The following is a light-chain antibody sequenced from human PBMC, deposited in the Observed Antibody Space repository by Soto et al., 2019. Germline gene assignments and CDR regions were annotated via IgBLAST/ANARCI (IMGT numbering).Light chain of an antibody. CDR1: STDVGGFKY. V-gene: IGLV2-14*01. J-gene: IGLJ2*01. Sequence: QSALTQPASVSGSPGQSITISCTASSTDVGGFKYVSWYQQHPGKVPKLIIFDVSYRPSGVSNRFSGSKSGDTASLTSSGLQTDDEADYYCSSYTSVRTVVFGGGTKRTVL. CDR2: DVS. CDR3: SSYTSVRTVV.